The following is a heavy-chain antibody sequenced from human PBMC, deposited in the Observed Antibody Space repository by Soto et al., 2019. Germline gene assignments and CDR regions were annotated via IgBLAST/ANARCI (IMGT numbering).Heavy chain of an antibody. Sequence: QTLSLNCAISGDSVSSNSAAWNWIRQSPSRVLEWLGRTYYRSKWYNDYAVSVKSRITINPDTSKNQFSLQLNSVSPEDTAVYYCARALGATIFNYMGVWGKGTTVTVSS. CDR1: GDSVSSNSAA. CDR2: TYYRSKWYN. J-gene: IGHJ6*03. D-gene: IGHD5-12*01. CDR3: ARALGATIFNYMGV. V-gene: IGHV6-1*01.